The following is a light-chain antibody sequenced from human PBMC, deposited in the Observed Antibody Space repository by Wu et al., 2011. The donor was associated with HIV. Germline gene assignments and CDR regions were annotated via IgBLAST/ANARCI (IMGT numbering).Light chain of an antibody. Sequence: ATLSCRASQVLACSLAWYQQRDGQSPRLLIYDVSKRATGIPARFSGSGSGRDFTLTISSLEPEDSAVYYCQQRSTWPVTFGQGTRLEIK. CDR3: QQRSTWPVT. V-gene: IGKV3-11*02. CDR2: DVS. J-gene: IGKJ5*01. CDR1: QVLACS.